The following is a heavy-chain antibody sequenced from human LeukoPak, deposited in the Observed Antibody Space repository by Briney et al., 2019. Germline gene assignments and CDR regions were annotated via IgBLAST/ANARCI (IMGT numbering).Heavy chain of an antibody. V-gene: IGHV4-38-2*02. CDR3: ARDGTPPPYSSSWEFDY. CDR1: GYSISSGYY. J-gene: IGHJ4*02. Sequence: SETLSLTCTVSGYSISSGYYWGWIRQPPGKGLEWIGSIYHSGSTYYNPSLKSRVTISVDTSKNQFSLKLSSVTAADTAVYYCARDGTPPPYSSSWEFDYWGQGTLVTVSS. CDR2: IYHSGST. D-gene: IGHD6-13*01.